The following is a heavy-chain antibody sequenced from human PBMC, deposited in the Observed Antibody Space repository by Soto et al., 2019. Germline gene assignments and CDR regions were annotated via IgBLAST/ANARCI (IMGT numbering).Heavy chain of an antibody. CDR3: ARETYRGFYFDY. CDR1: GFTFTDYW. J-gene: IGHJ4*03. D-gene: IGHD4-4*01. Sequence: EVHLVESGGGLVQAGGSLRLSCAASGFTFTDYWTHWVRQAPGKGLVWVSRINSDGSRTSYADSVTGRFTISRDNAKNTLYLQMNSLRVEDTALYYCARETYRGFYFDYWGQGTTVTVSS. V-gene: IGHV3-74*01. CDR2: INSDGSRT.